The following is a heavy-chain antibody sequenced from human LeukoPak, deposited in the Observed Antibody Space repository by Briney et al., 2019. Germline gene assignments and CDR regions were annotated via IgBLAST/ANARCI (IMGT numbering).Heavy chain of an antibody. CDR1: GGSISSSSYY. Sequence: PSETLSLTCTVSGGSISSSSYYWGWIRQPPGKGLEWIGSIYYSGSTYYNPSLKSRVTISVDTSENQFSLKLSSVTAADTAVYYCASYDFSVLRFLSVWGKGTTVTVSS. J-gene: IGHJ6*04. D-gene: IGHD3-3*01. CDR2: IYYSGST. CDR3: ASYDFSVLRFLSV. V-gene: IGHV4-39*01.